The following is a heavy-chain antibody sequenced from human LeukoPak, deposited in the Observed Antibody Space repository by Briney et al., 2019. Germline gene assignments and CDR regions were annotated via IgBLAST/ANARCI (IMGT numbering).Heavy chain of an antibody. J-gene: IGHJ4*02. CDR3: AKPLRFAPRGRDFDY. CDR2: ISGSGGST. CDR1: RFTFSSYA. V-gene: IGHV3-23*01. Sequence: GGSLRLSCAASRFTFSSYAMSWVRQAPGKGLEWVSAISGSGGSTYYADSVKGRFTISRDNSKNTLYLQMNSLRAEDTAVYYCAKPLRFAPRGRDFDYWGQGTLVTVSS. D-gene: IGHD3-3*01.